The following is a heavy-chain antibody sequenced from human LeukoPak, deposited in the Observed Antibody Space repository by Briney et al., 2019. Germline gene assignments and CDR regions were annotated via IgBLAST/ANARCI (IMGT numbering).Heavy chain of an antibody. D-gene: IGHD2-8*01. J-gene: IGHJ6*03. CDR2: ISSSGGST. V-gene: IGHV3-23*01. CDR1: GFTFSSYA. CDR3: ANGNRCTSPNCLGYYYFYMDV. Sequence: GGSLRLSCAASGFTFSSYAMSWVRQAPGKGLEWVSAISSSGGSTYYADSVKGRFTISRDNSKNTLYLQMNSLRAEDTAVYYCANGNRCTSPNCLGYYYFYMDVWGKGTTVTVSS.